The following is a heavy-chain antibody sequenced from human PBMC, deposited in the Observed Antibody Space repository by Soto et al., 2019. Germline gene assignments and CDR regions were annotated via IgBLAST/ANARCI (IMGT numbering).Heavy chain of an antibody. J-gene: IGHJ6*04. CDR2: ISYDGSS. V-gene: IGHV4-59*01. CDR3: ARHDTSGNAGHDPFDV. D-gene: IGHD1-1*01. CDR1: CGSIRPRE. Sequence: SETLSLTCSVSCGSIRPREWSWIRQSPTTGLEWIAYISYDGSSNDNPSLRSRLSISIDTSRNQVFLNMTSVTAADTAVYYCARHDTSGNAGHDPFDVWGKGTAVTVSS.